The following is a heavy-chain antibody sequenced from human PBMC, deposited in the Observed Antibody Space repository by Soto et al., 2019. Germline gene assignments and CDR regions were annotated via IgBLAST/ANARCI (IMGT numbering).Heavy chain of an antibody. CDR1: GFTFSSYS. CDR3: ARNGNYDYVWGSYPHVAPDH. V-gene: IGHV3-21*01. J-gene: IGHJ4*02. D-gene: IGHD3-16*02. CDR2: ISSSSSYI. Sequence: EVQLVESGGGLVKPGGSLRLSCAASGFTFSSYSMNWVRQAPGKGLEWVSSISSSSSYIYYADSVKGRFTISRDNAKNSLYLQMNSLRAEDTAVYYCARNGNYDYVWGSYPHVAPDHWGQGTLVTVSS.